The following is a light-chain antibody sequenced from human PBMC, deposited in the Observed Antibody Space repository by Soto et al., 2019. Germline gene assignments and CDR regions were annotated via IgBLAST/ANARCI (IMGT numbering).Light chain of an antibody. CDR1: QSVRSSF. J-gene: IGKJ4*01. Sequence: EIVLTQSPGTLSLSPGERATLSCRASQSVRSSFLAWYQQKPGQAPRLLIYGASSRATGIPDRCSGSGSGTDFTLTISRLEPEDVVVYYCQQYGSSPLTFGGGTKVEIK. V-gene: IGKV3-20*01. CDR2: GAS. CDR3: QQYGSSPLT.